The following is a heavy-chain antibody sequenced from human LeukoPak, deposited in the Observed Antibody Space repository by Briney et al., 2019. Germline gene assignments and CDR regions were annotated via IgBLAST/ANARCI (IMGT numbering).Heavy chain of an antibody. Sequence: KPSETLSLTCTVSGGSVSSGSYYWSWIRQPPGKGLEWIGYIYYSGSTNYNPSLKSRVTISVDTSKNQFSLKLSSVTAADTAVYYCAREWSRALYRMDVWGKGTTVTVSS. CDR3: AREWSRALYRMDV. CDR2: IYYSGST. J-gene: IGHJ6*04. V-gene: IGHV4-61*01. CDR1: GGSVSSGSYY. D-gene: IGHD2-15*01.